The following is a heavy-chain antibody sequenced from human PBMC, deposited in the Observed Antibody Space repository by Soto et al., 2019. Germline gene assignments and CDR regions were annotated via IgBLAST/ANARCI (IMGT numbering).Heavy chain of an antibody. D-gene: IGHD3-22*01. CDR2: INHSGST. CDR3: ARGITMIAPDKYYLDS. Sequence: SETLSLTCAVYGGSFSGYYWSWIRQPPGKGLEWIGEINHSGSTNYNPSLKSRVTISVDTSKNQFSLNLRSVTAADTAVYYCARGITMIAPDKYYLDSWGQGNLVTVSS. J-gene: IGHJ4*02. V-gene: IGHV4-34*01. CDR1: GGSFSGYY.